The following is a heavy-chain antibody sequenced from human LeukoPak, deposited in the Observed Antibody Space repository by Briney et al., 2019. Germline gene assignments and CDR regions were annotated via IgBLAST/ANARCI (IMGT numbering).Heavy chain of an antibody. Sequence: SETLSLTCTVSGYSIRSGFYWGWIRQPPGKGLEWIGNIYHSGITYYTPSLKSRVTISVDTSKNQFYLKLSSVTAADTAVYYCARAVGSFDCLPLFDYWGQGTLVTVSS. CDR2: IYHSGIT. J-gene: IGHJ4*02. CDR3: ARAVGSFDCLPLFDY. CDR1: GYSIRSGFY. V-gene: IGHV4-38-2*02. D-gene: IGHD3-9*01.